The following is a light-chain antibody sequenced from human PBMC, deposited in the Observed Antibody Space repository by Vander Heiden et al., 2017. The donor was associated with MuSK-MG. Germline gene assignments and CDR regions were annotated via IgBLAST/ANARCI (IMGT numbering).Light chain of an antibody. J-gene: IGLJ2*01. CDR2: GNI. CDR1: SSNIGAGYD. CDR3: QSFDSSLSGSI. Sequence: QSVLTQPPSVSGAPGQRVTISCTGSSSNIGAGYDVHGYRQLPGTSPKLLIYGNINRPSGVPDRFSGSESGTSASLTITGLQAEDEADYYCQSFDSSLSGSIFGGGTRLTVL. V-gene: IGLV1-40*01.